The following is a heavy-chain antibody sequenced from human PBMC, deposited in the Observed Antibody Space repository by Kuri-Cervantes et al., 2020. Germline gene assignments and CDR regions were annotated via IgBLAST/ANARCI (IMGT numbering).Heavy chain of an antibody. CDR1: GGTFSSYA. D-gene: IGHD4-23*01. CDR3: ARVDYGGNLDY. V-gene: IGHV1-69*06. J-gene: IGHJ4*02. Sequence: SVKVSCKASGGTFSSYAISWVRQAPGQGLEWMGGIIPIFGTANYAQKFQGRVTITADKSTSTAYMELSSLRSEDMAVYYCARVDYGGNLDYWGQGTLVTVSS. CDR2: IIPIFGTA.